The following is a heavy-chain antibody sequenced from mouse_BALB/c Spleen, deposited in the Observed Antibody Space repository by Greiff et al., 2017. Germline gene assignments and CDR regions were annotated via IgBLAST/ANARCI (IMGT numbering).Heavy chain of an antibody. V-gene: IGHV5-17*02. D-gene: IGHD1-1*02. CDR3: ARVGVVMDY. CDR1: GFTFSSFG. Sequence: EVQLQQSGGGLVQPGGSRKLSCAASGFTFSSFGMHWVRQAPEKGLEWVAYISSGSSTIYYADTVKGRFTISRDNPKNTLFLQMTSLRSEDTAMYYCARVGVVMDYWGQGTSVTVSS. CDR2: ISSGSSTI. J-gene: IGHJ4*01.